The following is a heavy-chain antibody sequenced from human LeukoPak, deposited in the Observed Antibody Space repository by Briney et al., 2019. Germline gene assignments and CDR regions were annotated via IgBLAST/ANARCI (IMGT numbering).Heavy chain of an antibody. J-gene: IGHJ6*03. CDR3: ARDAAVAGTRAKSGYYYYYMDV. D-gene: IGHD6-19*01. CDR1: GFTFSTYN. Sequence: GGSLRLSCAASGFTFSTYNMNWVRQAPGKGLEWVSSITSNGGYIYYADSVKGRFTVSRDNPKNSLYLQMNSLRAEDTAVYYCARDAAVAGTRAKSGYYYYYMDVWGKGTTVTISS. CDR2: ITSNGGYI. V-gene: IGHV3-21*01.